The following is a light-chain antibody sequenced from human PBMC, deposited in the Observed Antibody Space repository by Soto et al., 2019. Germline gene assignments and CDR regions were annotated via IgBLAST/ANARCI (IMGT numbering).Light chain of an antibody. CDR1: QSLVYSDGNTY. V-gene: IGKV2-30*01. CDR2: KLS. CDR3: QQYYSYSRT. J-gene: IGKJ1*01. Sequence: DVVMTQSPLFLPVTLGQPASISCRSSQSLVYSDGNTYLYWFQQRPGQSPRRLIYKLSKRDSGVPDRFSGSGSGSDFTLTISSLQPDDLATYYCQQYYSYSRTFGQGT.